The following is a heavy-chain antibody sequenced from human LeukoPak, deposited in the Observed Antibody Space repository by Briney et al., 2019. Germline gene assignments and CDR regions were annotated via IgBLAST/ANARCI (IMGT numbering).Heavy chain of an antibody. CDR2: ISPSGAST. CDR1: GFSFSSNT. V-gene: IGHV3-23*01. D-gene: IGHD1-1*01. CDR3: AKRGKTETKEFDY. J-gene: IGHJ4*02. Sequence: GGSLRLSCAASGFSFSSNTMSWVRQAPGKGLEWVSAISPSGASTYYADSVKGRFTFSRDNSRNTLYLQMNSLRAEDTAVYYCAKRGKTETKEFDYWGQGTLVTVSS.